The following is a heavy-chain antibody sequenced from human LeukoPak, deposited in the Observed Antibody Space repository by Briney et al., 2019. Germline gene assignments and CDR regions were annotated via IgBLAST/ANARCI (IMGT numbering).Heavy chain of an antibody. J-gene: IGHJ3*02. V-gene: IGHV3-66*01. CDR1: GLTVSRNY. CDR3: ARDLTGTTYAFDI. CDR2: IYSGGST. D-gene: IGHD1-7*01. Sequence: PGGSLRLSCAASGLTVSRNYMSWVRQAPGKGLEWVSVIYSGGSTYYADSVKGRFTISRNNSKNTLYLQMNSLRAEDTAVYYCARDLTGTTYAFDIWGQGTMVTVSS.